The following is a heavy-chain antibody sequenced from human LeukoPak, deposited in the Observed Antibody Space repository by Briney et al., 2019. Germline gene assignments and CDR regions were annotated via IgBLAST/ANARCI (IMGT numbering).Heavy chain of an antibody. Sequence: ASVKVSCKTSGYTFTTYGITWVRQAPGQGLEWMGWISAYNGNTNYAQKLQGRVTVTTDTSTSTAYMELRSLRSDDRAVYYCARVRDCSGGSCTPHWFDPWGQGTLVTVSS. CDR1: GYTFTTYG. J-gene: IGHJ5*02. CDR3: ARVRDCSGGSCTPHWFDP. CDR2: ISAYNGNT. D-gene: IGHD2-15*01. V-gene: IGHV1-18*01.